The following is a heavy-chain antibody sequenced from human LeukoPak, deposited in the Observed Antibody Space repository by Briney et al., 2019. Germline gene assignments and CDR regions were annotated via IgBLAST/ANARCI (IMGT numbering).Heavy chain of an antibody. CDR1: GFTFSSYS. J-gene: IGHJ4*02. Sequence: PGGSLRLSCAASGFTFSSYSMNWVRQAPGKGLEWVSSISSSSSYIYYADSVKGRFTISRDNAKNSLYLQMNSLRAEDTAVYYCAREEYSSSPYFDYWGQGTLVTVSS. CDR2: ISSSSSYI. D-gene: IGHD6-13*01. V-gene: IGHV3-21*01. CDR3: AREEYSSSPYFDY.